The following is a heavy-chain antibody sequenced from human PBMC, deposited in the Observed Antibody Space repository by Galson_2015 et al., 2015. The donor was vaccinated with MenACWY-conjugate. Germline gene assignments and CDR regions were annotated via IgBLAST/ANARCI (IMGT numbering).Heavy chain of an antibody. CDR3: TRDVYGRGDWYFEN. V-gene: IGHV3-53*01. D-gene: IGHD3/OR15-3a*01. Sequence: SLRLSCAASGFTVGTNYMSWVRQAPGKGLEWVSVIFGGGDTHYADAVKGRFTISRDNSKNTLSLQMNSLRGEDTAVYYCTRDVYGRGDWYFENWGQGTLVTVSS. CDR2: IFGGGDT. CDR1: GFTVGTNY. J-gene: IGHJ4*02.